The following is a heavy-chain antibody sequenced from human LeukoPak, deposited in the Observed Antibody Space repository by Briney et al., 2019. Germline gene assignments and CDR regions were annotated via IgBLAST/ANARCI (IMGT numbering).Heavy chain of an antibody. D-gene: IGHD3-9*01. CDR1: GGSINTYY. J-gene: IGHJ4*01. V-gene: IGHV4-59*01. Sequence: SETLSLTCTVSGGSINTYYWSWIRQPPGKGLEWIGNIYYRGSTNYNPSLKSRVTISVDTSKNQFSLKVTSVTAADTAVYFCARVEDDYDVLTGYYYWGQEPWSPSPQ. CDR3: ARVEDDYDVLTGYYY. CDR2: IYYRGST.